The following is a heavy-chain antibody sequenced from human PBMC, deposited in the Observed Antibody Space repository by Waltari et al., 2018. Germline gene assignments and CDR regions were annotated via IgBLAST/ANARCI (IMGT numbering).Heavy chain of an antibody. V-gene: IGHV4-39*02. CDR3: AIRVAVADAYFDH. Sequence: QLQLQESGPGLVKPSETLSLNCNVSGAFISSRTHYWGWIRQPPGKGLEWIGNIYSSGSPYYNPPLKSRVSISVDTSKNHFSLRMRSVTAADTATYYCAIRVAVADAYFDHWGPGTVVIVSS. CDR1: GAFISSRTHY. CDR2: IYSSGSP. J-gene: IGHJ4*02. D-gene: IGHD2-21*02.